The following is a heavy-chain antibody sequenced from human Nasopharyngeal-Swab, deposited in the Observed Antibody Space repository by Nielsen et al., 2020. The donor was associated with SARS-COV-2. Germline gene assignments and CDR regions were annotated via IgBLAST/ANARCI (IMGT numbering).Heavy chain of an antibody. J-gene: IGHJ6*03. D-gene: IGHD1-1*01. Sequence: GESLKISCAASGFTFSSYWMHWVRQAPGKGLVWVSRINSDGSSTSYADSVKGRFTISRDNAKNTLYLQMNSLRAEDTAVYYCARVLEVPPSDYYYYYMDVWGKGTTVTVSS. V-gene: IGHV3-74*01. CDR3: ARVLEVPPSDYYYYYMDV. CDR2: INSDGSST. CDR1: GFTFSSYW.